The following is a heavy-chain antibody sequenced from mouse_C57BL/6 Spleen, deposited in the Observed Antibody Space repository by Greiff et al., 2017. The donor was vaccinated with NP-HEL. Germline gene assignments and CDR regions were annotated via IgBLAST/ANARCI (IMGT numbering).Heavy chain of an antibody. CDR1: GYSITSGYY. Sequence: ESGPGLVKPSQSLSLTCSVTGYSITSGYYWNWIRQFPGNKLEWMGYISYDGSNNYNPSLKNRISITRDTSKNQFFLKLNSVTTEDTATYYCARDLLLYYFDYWGQGTTLTVSS. CDR2: ISYDGSN. CDR3: ARDLLLYYFDY. V-gene: IGHV3-6*01. J-gene: IGHJ2*01.